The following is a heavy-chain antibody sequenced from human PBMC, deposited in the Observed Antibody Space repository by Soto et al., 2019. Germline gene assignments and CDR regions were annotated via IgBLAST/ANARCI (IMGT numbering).Heavy chain of an antibody. CDR1: GYTFTSYG. CDR3: AREGMVRGVTPSYYYSGMDV. CDR2: ISAYNGNT. J-gene: IGHJ6*02. V-gene: IGHV1-18*01. D-gene: IGHD3-10*01. Sequence: QVQLVQSGAEVKKPGASVKVSCKASGYTFTSYGISWVRQAPGQGLEWMGWISAYNGNTNYAQKLQGRVTMTTDTSTSTAYMELRSLRSDDTAVYYCAREGMVRGVTPSYYYSGMDVWGQGTTVTVSS.